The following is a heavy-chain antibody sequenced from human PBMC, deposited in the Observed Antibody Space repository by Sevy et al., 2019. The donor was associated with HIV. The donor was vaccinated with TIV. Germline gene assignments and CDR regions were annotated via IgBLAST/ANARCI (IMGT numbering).Heavy chain of an antibody. CDR3: ALERLSSNVAEYFQN. CDR1: GFTFSAFS. J-gene: IGHJ1*01. CDR2: ISYDGSND. D-gene: IGHD3-3*01. V-gene: IGHV3-30-3*01. Sequence: GGSLRLSCTASGFTFSAFSMHWVRQAPGKGLEWVATISYDGSNDHYAYSVKGRFTISRDNSKGSLYLQMNSLRGEDTAVYYCALERLSSNVAEYFQNWGQGTLVTVSS.